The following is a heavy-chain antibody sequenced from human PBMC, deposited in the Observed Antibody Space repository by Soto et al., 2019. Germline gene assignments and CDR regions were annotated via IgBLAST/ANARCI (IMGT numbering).Heavy chain of an antibody. V-gene: IGHV3-23*01. J-gene: IGHJ3*02. CDR1: GFTFRSYA. Sequence: EVQLLESGGNLIQPGGSLRLSCAASGFTFRSYAMSWVRQAPGAGLEWVSGISGSGGRTYYADSVKGRFTISRDNSNNAFFMQMNSVKAADTPLYYCAKGPNTDYVGSFDIGGRGTMVTVPS. D-gene: IGHD4-17*01. CDR2: ISGSGGRT. CDR3: AKGPNTDYVGSFDI.